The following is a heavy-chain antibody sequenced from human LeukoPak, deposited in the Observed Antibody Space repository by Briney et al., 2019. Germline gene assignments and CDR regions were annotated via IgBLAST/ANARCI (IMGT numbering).Heavy chain of an antibody. V-gene: IGHV3-7*04. CDR2: IKQDGSEK. J-gene: IGHJ4*02. CDR3: ARAAPINGYENYFDQ. Sequence: PGGSLRLSCAASEFTISRYWMIWVRQAPGKGLERVANIKQDGSEKYYVDSVKGRFTISRDNANNSLYLHMNSLRAEDTAVYYCARAAPINGYENYFDQWGQGILVTVSS. D-gene: IGHD5-12*01. CDR1: EFTISRYW.